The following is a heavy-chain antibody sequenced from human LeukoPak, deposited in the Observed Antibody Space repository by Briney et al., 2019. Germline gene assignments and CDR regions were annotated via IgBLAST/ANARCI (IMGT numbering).Heavy chain of an antibody. CDR3: ARCPNTKRWFDP. Sequence: ASVKVSCKASGYTFTGYFLNWVRQAPGQGLEWLGWINPYNGNTNSAQILQGRVTLTTDSSTTTAYMELRSLRSDDTAVYYCARCPNTKRWFDPWGQGTRVTVSS. J-gene: IGHJ5*02. CDR2: INPYNGNT. CDR1: GYTFTGYF. V-gene: IGHV1-18*04. D-gene: IGHD2-8*01.